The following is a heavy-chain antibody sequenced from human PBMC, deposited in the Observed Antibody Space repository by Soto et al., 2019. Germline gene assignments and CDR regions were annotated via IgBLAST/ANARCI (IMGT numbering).Heavy chain of an antibody. Sequence: QVQLVQSGAEVKKPGSSVKVSCKVSGGTFSSHSINWVRQAPGQGPEWMGGIIPIFGTENYAQKFQGGVTMTADESTSTAYMELNSLTSEDTALYYFSTSVYCSTTRCYDYSGLDVWGQGTTVIVSS. CDR3: STSVYCSTTRCYDYSGLDV. J-gene: IGHJ6*02. CDR2: IIPIFGTE. V-gene: IGHV1-69*01. CDR1: GGTFSSHS. D-gene: IGHD2-2*01.